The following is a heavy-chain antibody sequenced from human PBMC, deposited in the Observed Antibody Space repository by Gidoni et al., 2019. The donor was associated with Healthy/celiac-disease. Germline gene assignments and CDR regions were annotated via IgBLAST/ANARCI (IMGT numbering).Heavy chain of an antibody. CDR3: ARDRGSGSYYNSYYYYYGMDV. J-gene: IGHJ6*02. Sequence: EVQLVESGGGLVQPGGSLRLSCAASGFTFSRYSMNWVRQAPGKGLEWVSYISSSSSTIYYADSVKGRFTISRDNAKNSLYLQMNSLRDEDTAVYYCARDRGSGSYYNSYYYYYGMDVWGQGTTVTVSS. D-gene: IGHD3-10*01. V-gene: IGHV3-48*02. CDR2: ISSSSSTI. CDR1: GFTFSRYS.